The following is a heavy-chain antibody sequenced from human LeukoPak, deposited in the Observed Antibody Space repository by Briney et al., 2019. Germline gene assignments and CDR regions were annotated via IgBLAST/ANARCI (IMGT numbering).Heavy chain of an antibody. V-gene: IGHV4-39*01. CDR3: ASGKVVASNWFDP. CDR1: GGSISNRSYY. D-gene: IGHD2-15*01. CDR2: IYYSGST. J-gene: IGHJ5*02. Sequence: PPGTLSLTCTDSGGSISNRSYYWAWIRQPPGKGLEWIGSIYYSGSTYYNPSLKRRLTISVDTSKSQFSLKLSSVTAADTAVYYCASGKVVASNWFDPWGQGTLVTVSS.